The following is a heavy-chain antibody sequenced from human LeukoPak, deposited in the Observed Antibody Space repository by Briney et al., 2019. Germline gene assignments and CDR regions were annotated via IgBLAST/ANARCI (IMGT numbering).Heavy chain of an antibody. CDR1: GYTFTGYY. CDR2: INPNSGGT. D-gene: IGHD6-13*01. J-gene: IGHJ4*02. CDR3: ARVYSSSSYYFDY. Sequence: ASVKVSCKASGYTFTGYYMHWVRQAPGQGLEWMGWINPNSGGTNYAQKFQGRVTMTRDTSISTAYMELSRLRSDDTAVYYCARVYSSSSYYFDYWGQGTLVTASS. V-gene: IGHV1-2*02.